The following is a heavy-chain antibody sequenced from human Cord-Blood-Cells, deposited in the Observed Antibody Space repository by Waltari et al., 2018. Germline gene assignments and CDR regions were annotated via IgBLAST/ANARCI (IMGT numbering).Heavy chain of an antibody. Sequence: QVQLVQSGAEVKKPGASVKVSCKASGYTFTSYGISWVRQAPGQGLEWMGWISAYNGNTNYAQKLQGRVTMTTDTSTSTAYMELRSLRSDDTAVYYCARVFSVTAYDSSGYYYYDYWGQGTLVTVSS. CDR3: ARVFSVTAYDSSGYYYYDY. CDR1: GYTFTSYG. V-gene: IGHV1-18*01. CDR2: ISAYNGNT. J-gene: IGHJ4*02. D-gene: IGHD3-22*01.